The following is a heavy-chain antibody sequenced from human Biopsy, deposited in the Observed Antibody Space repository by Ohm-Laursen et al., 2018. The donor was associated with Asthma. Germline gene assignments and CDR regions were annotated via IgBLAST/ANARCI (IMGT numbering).Heavy chain of an antibody. CDR1: GGTFNTYV. D-gene: IGHD2-2*01. CDR3: SRKAGSCISRTCYSLDF. V-gene: IGHV1-69*13. CDR2: FNSAFGTT. Sequence: SVKVSCNSLGGTFNTYVIGWVRQAPGQVLEWMGGFNSAFGTTTYPQKFHDRVTITADDSTSTVYMELRSLRSEDTAVYYCSRKAGSCISRTCYSLDFWGQGTLVTVSS. J-gene: IGHJ4*02.